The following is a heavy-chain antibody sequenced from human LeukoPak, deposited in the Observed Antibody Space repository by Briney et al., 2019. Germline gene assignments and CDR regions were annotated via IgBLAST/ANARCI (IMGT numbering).Heavy chain of an antibody. Sequence: SETLSLTCTVSGGSIRSSYYYWGWIRQPPGKGLEWIGYIYYSGSTNYNPSLKSRVTISVDTSKNQFSLKLSSVTAADTAVYYCAAGQLPNWFDPWGQGTLVTVSS. D-gene: IGHD2-2*01. CDR1: GGSIRSSYYY. CDR2: IYYSGST. V-gene: IGHV4-61*05. J-gene: IGHJ5*02. CDR3: AAGQLPNWFDP.